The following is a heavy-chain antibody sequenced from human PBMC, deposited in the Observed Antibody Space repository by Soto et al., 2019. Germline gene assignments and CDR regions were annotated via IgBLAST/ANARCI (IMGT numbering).Heavy chain of an antibody. J-gene: IGHJ6*02. CDR3: GMDMRSSGSYYISGRDV. D-gene: IGHD3-10*01. V-gene: IGHV3-23*04. CDR1: GFTFSSYA. Sequence: EVQLVESGGGLVQPGGSLRLSCAASGFTFSSYAMSWVRQAPGKGLEWVSTISASGGSTYHAASVKGRFTISRDNSKNTLDLQMTSLRAEDTAGSYCGMDMRSSGSYYISGRDVWGQGTTVSVSS. CDR2: ISASGGST.